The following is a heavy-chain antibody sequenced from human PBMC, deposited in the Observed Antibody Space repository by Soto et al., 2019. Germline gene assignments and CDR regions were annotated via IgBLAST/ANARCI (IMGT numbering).Heavy chain of an antibody. V-gene: IGHV1-8*01. J-gene: IGHJ4*02. Sequence: QVQLVQSGAEVKKPGASVKVSCKASGYTFTSYDINWVRQATGQGLEWMGWMNPNSGNTGYAQKFQGRVTMTRNTXXXXXXXXXXXXXXEDXXXYYCARETSGSYRLDYWGQGTLVTVSS. CDR1: GYTFTSYD. D-gene: IGHD1-26*01. CDR2: MNPNSGNT. CDR3: ARETSGSYRLDY.